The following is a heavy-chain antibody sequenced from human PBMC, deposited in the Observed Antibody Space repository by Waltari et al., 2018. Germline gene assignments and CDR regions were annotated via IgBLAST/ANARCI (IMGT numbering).Heavy chain of an antibody. D-gene: IGHD1-26*01. CDR2: ISSDGSGK. J-gene: IGHJ5*02. CDR1: GYPFTNYG. V-gene: IGHV3-30*18. Sequence: QVEESGGGVVQPGGSLSLSCVASGYPFTNYGMHWVPQAPGKGLEWLAVISSDGSGKYYADSVKGRFTMSRDNSKNTVYLQMNSLRPEDTAVYYCAKAGGIHNYPLDPWGQGTLVTVSS. CDR3: AKAGGIHNYPLDP.